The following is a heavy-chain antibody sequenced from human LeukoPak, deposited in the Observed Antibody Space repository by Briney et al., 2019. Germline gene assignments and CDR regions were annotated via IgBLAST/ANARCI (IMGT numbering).Heavy chain of an antibody. J-gene: IGHJ4*02. D-gene: IGHD3-22*01. CDR2: IYYSGST. Sequence: SETLSLTCTVSGGSISSSSYYWGWIRQPPGKGLEWIGYIYYSGSTNYNPSLKSRVTISVDTSKNQFSLKLSSVTAADTAVYYCARVSYDSSGYYPDYWGQGTLVTVSS. CDR1: GGSISSSSYY. V-gene: IGHV4-61*05. CDR3: ARVSYDSSGYYPDY.